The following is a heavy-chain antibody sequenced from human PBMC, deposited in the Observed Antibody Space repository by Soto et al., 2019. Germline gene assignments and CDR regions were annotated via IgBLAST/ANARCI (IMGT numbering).Heavy chain of an antibody. J-gene: IGHJ3*02. CDR2: ISAYNGNT. CDR3: ARDRFRLDGDYDPDAFDI. V-gene: IGHV1-18*01. Sequence: QVQLVQSGAEVKKPGASVKVSCKASGYTFTSYGISWVRQAPGQGLEWMGWISAYNGNTNYAQKLQGRVTMTTDTTTSTAYMELRSLRSDDTAVYYCARDRFRLDGDYDPDAFDIWGQGTMVTVSS. CDR1: GYTFTSYG. D-gene: IGHD4-17*01.